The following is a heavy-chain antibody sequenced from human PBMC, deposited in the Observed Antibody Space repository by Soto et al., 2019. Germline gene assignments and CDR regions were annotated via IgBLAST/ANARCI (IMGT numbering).Heavy chain of an antibody. Sequence: ASVKVSCKASGYTFSSYDIYWVRQATGQGLEWMGWMNPNTGNSGYAQKFQGRVTMTSDTSISTAHMELSSLRSEDTAVYYCARRAETNGWNGFGADKYYFDFWGQGTLVTVSS. V-gene: IGHV1-8*01. CDR1: GYTFSSYD. D-gene: IGHD1-1*01. J-gene: IGHJ4*02. CDR2: MNPNTGNS. CDR3: ARRAETNGWNGFGADKYYFDF.